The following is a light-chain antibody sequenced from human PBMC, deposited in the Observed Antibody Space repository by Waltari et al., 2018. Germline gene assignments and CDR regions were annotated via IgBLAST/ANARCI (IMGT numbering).Light chain of an antibody. CDR2: GAS. J-gene: IGKJ5*01. Sequence: EIVLTQSPGTLSLSPGERATLSCRASQSVSSSYLAWYQQKPGQAPRLLIYGASSRATGIPDRCSGSGSGTDFTLTISRLEPEDFAVYYCQQYGSSPLSITFGQGTRLEIK. CDR3: QQYGSSPLSIT. CDR1: QSVSSSY. V-gene: IGKV3-20*01.